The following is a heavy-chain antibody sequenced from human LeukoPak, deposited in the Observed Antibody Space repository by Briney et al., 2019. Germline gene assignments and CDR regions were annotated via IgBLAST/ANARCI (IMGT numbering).Heavy chain of an antibody. D-gene: IGHD3-3*01. J-gene: IGHJ4*02. CDR2: IYTSGST. V-gene: IGHV4-61*02. Sequence: SQTLSLTCTVSGGSISSGSYYWSWIRQPAGKGLEWIGRIYTSGSTNYNPSLKSRVTISVDTSKNQFSLKLSSVTAADTAVYYCARAPYYDFWSGQYYFDYWGQGTLVTVPS. CDR3: ARAPYYDFWSGQYYFDY. CDR1: GGSISSGSYY.